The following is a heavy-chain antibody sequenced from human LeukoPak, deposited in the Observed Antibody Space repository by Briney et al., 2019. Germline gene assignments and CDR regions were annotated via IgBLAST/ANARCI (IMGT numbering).Heavy chain of an antibody. CDR1: GFTFDDYT. Sequence: GGSLRLSCAASGFTFDDYTMNWVRQAPGKGLGWVSLISWDGGSTYYADSVKGRFTISRDNSKNSLYLQMNSLRTEDTALYYCAKDGAADPYYFDYWGQGTLVTVSS. CDR3: AKDGAADPYYFDY. CDR2: ISWDGGST. D-gene: IGHD6-13*01. V-gene: IGHV3-43*01. J-gene: IGHJ4*02.